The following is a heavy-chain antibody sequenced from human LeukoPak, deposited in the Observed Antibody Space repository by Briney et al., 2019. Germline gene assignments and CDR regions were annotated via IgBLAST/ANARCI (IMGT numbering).Heavy chain of an antibody. J-gene: IGHJ4*02. V-gene: IGHV3-23*01. CDR2: ISSSGDAT. CDR1: GFTLNNYA. CDR3: ARGTTDLDY. Sequence: PGGSLRLSCAASGFTLNNYAMNWVRQAPGKGLEWVSLISSSGDATYYADSVQGRFTISRDNSRNTLYLHIDSLRVEDTATYYCARGTTDLDYWGQGTLVTVSS.